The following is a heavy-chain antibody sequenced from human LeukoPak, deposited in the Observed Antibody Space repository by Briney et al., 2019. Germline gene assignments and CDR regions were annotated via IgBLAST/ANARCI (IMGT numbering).Heavy chain of an antibody. Sequence: GGSLRLSCAASGFNFSSYSMNWVRQAPGKGLEWVSSISSSSSYIYYADSVKGRFTISRDNAKNSLYLQMNSLRAEDTSVYYCARDNDYFDAFDIWGPGTMVTVSS. CDR3: ARDNDYFDAFDI. CDR2: ISSSSSYI. V-gene: IGHV3-21*01. J-gene: IGHJ3*02. CDR1: GFNFSSYS. D-gene: IGHD2/OR15-2a*01.